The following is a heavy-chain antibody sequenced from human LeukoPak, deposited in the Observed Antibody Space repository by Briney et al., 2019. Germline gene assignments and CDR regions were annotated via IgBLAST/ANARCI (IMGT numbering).Heavy chain of an antibody. CDR3: ARGVTISETGYFDF. CDR2: IDHRGDT. CDR1: GGSFSRYY. Sequence: PSETLSLTCAVYGGSFSRYYWSWIRQSPGKGLEWIAEIDHRGDTNYNPSVKSRVTISVDTSKNQFSLKMRSLSAADTALYYRARGVTISETGYFDFWGQGTLVTVSS. D-gene: IGHD5-24*01. J-gene: IGHJ4*03. V-gene: IGHV4-34*01.